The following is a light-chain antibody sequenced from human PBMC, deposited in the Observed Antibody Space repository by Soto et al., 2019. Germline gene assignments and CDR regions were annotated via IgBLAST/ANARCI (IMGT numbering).Light chain of an antibody. V-gene: IGLV2-11*01. Sequence: QSVLTQPASVSGSPGQSITISCTGTSSDIGGYYYVSWYQHHPGKAPKLLIYQVSKRPSGVPDRFSGSKSGNTASLTISGLQAEDEADYYCCSYAGSYTYVFGTGTKVTVL. CDR1: SSDIGGYYY. J-gene: IGLJ1*01. CDR2: QVS. CDR3: CSYAGSYTYV.